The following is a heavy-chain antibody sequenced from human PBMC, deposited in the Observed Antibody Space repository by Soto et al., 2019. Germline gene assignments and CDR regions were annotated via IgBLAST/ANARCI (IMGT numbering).Heavy chain of an antibody. CDR3: ARGITSGNFHHFDL. V-gene: IGHV1-69*13. CDR2: FSPIFGAP. D-gene: IGHD3-10*01. Sequence: ASVMVSCRPSADTFSSCSFMCWLHHPGQGLEWMGGFSPIFGAPNYAQKFLDRVTITADQITSTVYLQLSSLRSDDTADYYCARGITSGNFHHFDLRGPGTPVTVSS. CDR1: ADTFSSCS. J-gene: IGHJ4*02.